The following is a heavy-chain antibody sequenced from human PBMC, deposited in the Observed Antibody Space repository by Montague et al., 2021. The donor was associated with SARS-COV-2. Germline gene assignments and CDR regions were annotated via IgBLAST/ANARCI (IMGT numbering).Heavy chain of an antibody. V-gene: IGHV4-34*01. CDR1: GGSFSGYC. CDR3: ARVRYYGSGTSLGMDV. D-gene: IGHD3-10*01. J-gene: IGHJ6*02. Sequence: SETLSLTCAVYGGSFSGYCWSWIRQPPGKGLEWIGEINHSGSTKYNPSLKSRVTMSVDTSKNQFSLKLSSVTAADTAVYYCARVRYYGSGTSLGMDVWGQGTTVTVSS. CDR2: INHSGST.